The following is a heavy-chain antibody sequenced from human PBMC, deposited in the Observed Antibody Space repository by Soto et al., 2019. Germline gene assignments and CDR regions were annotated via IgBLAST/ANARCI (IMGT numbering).Heavy chain of an antibody. D-gene: IGHD4-17*01. V-gene: IGHV4-39*01. Sequence: QLQLQESGPGLVKPSETLSLTCTVSGGSISSSSYYWGWIRQPPGKGLEWIGSIYYSGSTYYNPSLKSRVTIPVDTSKNQFSLKLSSVTAADTAVYYCATRDYGGNSEDYWGQGTLVTVSS. CDR2: IYYSGST. CDR1: GGSISSSSYY. J-gene: IGHJ4*02. CDR3: ATRDYGGNSEDY.